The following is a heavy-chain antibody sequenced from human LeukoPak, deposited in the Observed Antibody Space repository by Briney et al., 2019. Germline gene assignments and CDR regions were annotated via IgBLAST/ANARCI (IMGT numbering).Heavy chain of an antibody. J-gene: IGHJ4*02. CDR3: ARVRWLQFGDFDY. Sequence: ASVKVSCKASGYTFTSYSISWVRQAPGQGLEWMGIINPSGGSTSYAQKFQGRVTMTRDTSTSTVYMELSSLRSEDAAVYYCARVRWLQFGDFDYWGQGTLVTVSS. CDR1: GYTFTSYS. V-gene: IGHV1-46*01. D-gene: IGHD5-24*01. CDR2: INPSGGST.